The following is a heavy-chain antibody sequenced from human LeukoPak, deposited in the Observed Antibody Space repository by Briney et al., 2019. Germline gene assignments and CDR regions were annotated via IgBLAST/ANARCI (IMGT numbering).Heavy chain of an antibody. J-gene: IGHJ4*02. Sequence: SETLSLTCTVSGGSISSYYWSWIRQPPGKGLEWIGYIYYSGSTNYNPSLKSRVTISVDTSKNQFSLKLSSVTAADTAVYYCARGVPSHTQLWLRGVMRGYYFDYWGQGTLVTVSS. CDR2: IYYSGST. CDR3: ARGVPSHTQLWLRGVMRGYYFDY. D-gene: IGHD5-18*01. CDR1: GGSISSYY. V-gene: IGHV4-59*12.